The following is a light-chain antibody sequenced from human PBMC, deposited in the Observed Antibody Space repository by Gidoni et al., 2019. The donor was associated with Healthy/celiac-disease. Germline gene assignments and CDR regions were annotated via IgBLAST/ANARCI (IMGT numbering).Light chain of an antibody. Sequence: QSAPTPPASVSGSPGPSLTISCTGTSSDVGGYNDVSWYQQHPGKAPKLMIYVVSNRPSGVSNRFSGSKSGNTASQTISGLQAEDEADYYCSSYTSSSTLQVFGGGTKLTVL. CDR3: SSYTSSSTLQV. CDR2: VVS. CDR1: SSDVGGYND. V-gene: IGLV2-14*01. J-gene: IGLJ3*02.